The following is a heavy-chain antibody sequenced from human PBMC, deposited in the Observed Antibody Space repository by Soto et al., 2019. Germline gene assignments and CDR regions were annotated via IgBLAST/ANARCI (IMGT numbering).Heavy chain of an antibody. J-gene: IGHJ6*02. CDR1: GGTFSSYA. Sequence: QVPLVQSGAEVKKPGSSVKVSCKASGGTFSSYAISWVRQAPGQGLEWMGGIIPIFGTANYAQKFQGRVTITADESTSTAYMELSSLRSEDTAVYYCAGGLELYYYYYYGMDVWGQGTTVTVSS. D-gene: IGHD1-7*01. CDR2: IIPIFGTA. CDR3: AGGLELYYYYYYGMDV. V-gene: IGHV1-69*01.